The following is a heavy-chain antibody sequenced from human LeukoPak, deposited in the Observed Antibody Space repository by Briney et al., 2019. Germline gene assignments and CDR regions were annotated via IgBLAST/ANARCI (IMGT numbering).Heavy chain of an antibody. CDR2: ISRSGSAK. CDR1: GFTFSDYN. Sequence: GGSLRLSCAASGFTFSDYNMRWIRQAPGKGLEWVSSISRSGSAKYYADSVKGRFTISRDNAKNSLFLQMNSLRAEDTAVYYCARVLRYCSGGNCYSGGLGYMDVWGKGTTVTISS. CDR3: ARVLRYCSGGNCYSGGLGYMDV. J-gene: IGHJ6*03. D-gene: IGHD2-15*01. V-gene: IGHV3-11*01.